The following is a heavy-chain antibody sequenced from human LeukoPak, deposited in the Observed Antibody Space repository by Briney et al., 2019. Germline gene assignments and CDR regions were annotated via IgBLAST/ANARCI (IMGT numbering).Heavy chain of an antibody. CDR3: ARPSSAAGTRPYYFDY. V-gene: IGHV3-64*01. D-gene: IGHD6-13*01. CDR2: ISSNGGST. CDR1: GFTFSSYA. J-gene: IGHJ4*02. Sequence: GGSLRLSCAASGFTFSSYAMHWVRQAPGKGLEYVSAISSNGGSTYYANSVKGRFTISRDNSKNTLYLQMGSLRAGDMAVYYCARPSSAAGTRPYYFDYWGQGTLVTVSS.